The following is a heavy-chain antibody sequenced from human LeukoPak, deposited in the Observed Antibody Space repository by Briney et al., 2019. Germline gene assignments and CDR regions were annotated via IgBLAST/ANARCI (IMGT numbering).Heavy chain of an antibody. Sequence: ASVKVSCKASGYTFTSYAMNWVRQAPGQGLEWMGWINTNTGNPTHAQGFTGRFVFSLDTSVSTAYLQISSLKAEDTAVYYCAREFTGVYGDYIDYWGQGTLVTVSS. CDR2: INTNTGNP. CDR3: AREFTGVYGDYIDY. D-gene: IGHD4-17*01. V-gene: IGHV7-4-1*02. CDR1: GYTFTSYA. J-gene: IGHJ4*02.